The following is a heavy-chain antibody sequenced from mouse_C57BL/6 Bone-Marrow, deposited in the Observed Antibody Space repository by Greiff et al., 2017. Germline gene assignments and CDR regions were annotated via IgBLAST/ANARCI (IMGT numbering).Heavy chain of an antibody. CDR1: GFTFSSYG. V-gene: IGHV5-6*01. Sequence: EVHLVESGGDLVKPGGSLKLSCAASGFTFSSYGMSWVRQTPDKRLEWVATISSGGSYTYYPDSVKGRFTISRDNAKNTLYLQMSSLKSEDTAMYYCARHEYYGSPFAYWGQGTLVTVSA. CDR3: ARHEYYGSPFAY. D-gene: IGHD1-1*01. CDR2: ISSGGSYT. J-gene: IGHJ3*01.